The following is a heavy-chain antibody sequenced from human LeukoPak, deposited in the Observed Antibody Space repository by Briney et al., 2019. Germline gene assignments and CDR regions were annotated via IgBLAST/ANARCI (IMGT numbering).Heavy chain of an antibody. Sequence: GGSLRLSCAASGFTFSDYSMNWVRQAPGKGLEWVSYIDGSGDTIYYADSVKGRFTISRDNAKNSLDLQMNSLRDEDPAVYYCSRQFDCWGQGTLVTVSS. V-gene: IGHV3-48*02. CDR1: GFTFSDYS. J-gene: IGHJ4*02. CDR3: SRQFDC. CDR2: IDGSGDTI.